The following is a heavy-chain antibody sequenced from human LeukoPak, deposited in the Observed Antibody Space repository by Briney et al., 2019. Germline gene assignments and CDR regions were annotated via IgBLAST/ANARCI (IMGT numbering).Heavy chain of an antibody. CDR3: APRRGYYGSGSAFDY. CDR2: SDWDADK. J-gene: IGHJ4*02. Sequence: SGPTLFKPAQTLTLTCTVSGFSLSTSGVGVGGMRQPPGNALEWLAFSDWDADKRYSPSLTTRLIITTDTSNTQVVITMTTTDPVDTATYYCAPRRGYYGSGSAFDYWGQGTLVTVSS. D-gene: IGHD3-10*01. CDR1: GFSLSTSGVG. V-gene: IGHV2-5*02.